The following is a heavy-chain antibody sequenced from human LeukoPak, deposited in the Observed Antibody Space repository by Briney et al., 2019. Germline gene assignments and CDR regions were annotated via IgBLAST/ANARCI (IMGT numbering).Heavy chain of an antibody. J-gene: IGHJ4*02. D-gene: IGHD3-22*01. V-gene: IGHV1-18*01. CDR1: GYTFTSYG. Sequence: ASVKVSCKASGYTFTSYGISWVRQAPGQGLEWMGWISAYNGNTNYAQKLQGRVTMTTDTSTSTAYMELRSLRSDDTAVYYCARDPTLYYYDGSGYYPPDYWGQGTLVTVSS. CDR3: ARDPTLYYYDGSGYYPPDY. CDR2: ISAYNGNT.